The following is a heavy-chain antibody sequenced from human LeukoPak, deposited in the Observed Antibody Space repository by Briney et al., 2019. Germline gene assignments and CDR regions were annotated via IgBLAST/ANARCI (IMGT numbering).Heavy chain of an antibody. V-gene: IGHV1-69*06. CDR1: GGTFSSYV. Sequence: GASVKVSCKASGGTFSSYVISWVRQAPGQGLEWMGGIIPIFNTANYAQKLQGRVTITADKSTSTASMELSSLRSEDTAVYYCAREGVPETGTTPGEWYYYMDVWGKGTTVTVSS. D-gene: IGHD1-1*01. CDR3: AREGVPETGTTPGEWYYYMDV. J-gene: IGHJ6*03. CDR2: IIPIFNTA.